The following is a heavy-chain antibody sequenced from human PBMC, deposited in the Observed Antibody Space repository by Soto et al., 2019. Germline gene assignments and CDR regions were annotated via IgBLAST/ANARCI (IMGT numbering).Heavy chain of an antibody. D-gene: IGHD3-10*01. CDR3: ARHDDYGSGSSA. CDR2: IYYSGST. CDR1: GGSISSSSYY. J-gene: IGHJ5*02. Sequence: SDTLSLTCTVSGGSISSSSYYWGWIRQPPGKGLEWIGSIYYSGSTYYNPSLKSRVTISVDTSKNQFSLKLSSVTAADTAVYYCARHDDYGSGSSAWGQGTLVTVSS. V-gene: IGHV4-39*01.